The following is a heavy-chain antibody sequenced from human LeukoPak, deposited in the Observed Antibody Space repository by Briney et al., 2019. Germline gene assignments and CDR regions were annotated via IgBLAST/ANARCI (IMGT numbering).Heavy chain of an antibody. CDR2: IYTSGST. CDR1: GGSISSFY. J-gene: IGHJ6*02. V-gene: IGHV4-4*07. D-gene: IGHD6-13*01. Sequence: PSETLSLTCTVSGGSISSFYWSWIRQPAGKGLEWIGRIYTSGSTNYNPSLKSRVTMSVDTSKNQFSLKLSSVTAADTAVYYCARADLGIAAAGNNYGMDVWGQGTTVTVSS. CDR3: ARADLGIAAAGNNYGMDV.